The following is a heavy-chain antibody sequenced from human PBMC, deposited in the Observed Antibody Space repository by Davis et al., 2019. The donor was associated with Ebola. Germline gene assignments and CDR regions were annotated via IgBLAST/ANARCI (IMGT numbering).Heavy chain of an antibody. V-gene: IGHV3-7*03. Sequence: GESLKISCAASGFTFSSYWMSWVRQAPGKGLEWVANIKQDGSEKYYVDSVKGRFTISRDNSRNTLYLQMNSLRADDTAVYFCAKTSHTNYVRWFDPWGQGTLVTVSS. CDR3: AKTSHTNYVRWFDP. J-gene: IGHJ5*02. CDR1: GFTFSSYW. D-gene: IGHD3-10*02. CDR2: IKQDGSEK.